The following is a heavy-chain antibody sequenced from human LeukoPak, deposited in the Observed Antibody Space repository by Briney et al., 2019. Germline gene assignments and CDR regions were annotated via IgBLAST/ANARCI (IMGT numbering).Heavy chain of an antibody. CDR3: AKGDLYYDILTGYSPFDY. CDR1: GFTFSSYG. V-gene: IGHV3-23*01. J-gene: IGHJ4*02. D-gene: IGHD3-9*01. CDR2: ISGGGGST. Sequence: GGSLRLSCAASGFTFSSYGMSWVRQAPGKGLEWVSAISGGGGSTYYADSVKSRFTISRDNSKNTLYLQMNSLRAEDTAVYYCAKGDLYYDILTGYSPFDYWGQGTLVTVSS.